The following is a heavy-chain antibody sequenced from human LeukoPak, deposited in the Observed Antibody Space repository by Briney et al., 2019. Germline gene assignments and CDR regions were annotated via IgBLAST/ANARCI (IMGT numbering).Heavy chain of an antibody. CDR2: IYSGGST. CDR1: GFTVSSNY. D-gene: IGHD4-17*01. V-gene: IGHV3-66*01. Sequence: PGGSLRLSCAASGFTVSSNYMSWVRQAPGKGLEWVSVIYSGGSTYYADSVKGRFTISRDNSKNTLYLQMNSPRAEDTAVYYCARGYGDYPRAGYYGMDVWGQGTTVTVSS. J-gene: IGHJ6*02. CDR3: ARGYGDYPRAGYYGMDV.